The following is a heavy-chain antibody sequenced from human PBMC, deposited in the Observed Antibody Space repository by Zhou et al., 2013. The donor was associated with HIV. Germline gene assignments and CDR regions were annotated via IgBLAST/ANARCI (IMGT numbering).Heavy chain of an antibody. V-gene: IGHV1-46*03. J-gene: IGHJ3*02. Sequence: QVQLVQSGAEVKKPGASVKVSCKASGYSFTSYYMHWVRQAPGQGLDWMGIINPSGGSTSYAQKLQGRVSMTTDTSTSTVYMQLSSLRSEDTAVYYXARERYTGTSDALDIWGQGTMVTVSS. CDR3: ARERYTGTSDALDI. CDR2: INPSGGST. D-gene: IGHD1-26*01. CDR1: GYSFTSYY.